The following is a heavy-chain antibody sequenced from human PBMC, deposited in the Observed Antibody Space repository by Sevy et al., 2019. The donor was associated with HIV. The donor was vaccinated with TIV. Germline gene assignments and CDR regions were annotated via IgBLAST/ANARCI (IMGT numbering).Heavy chain of an antibody. D-gene: IGHD4-4*01. CDR1: GFTFSSYW. Sequence: GGSLRLSCAASGFTFSSYWMSWVRQAPGKGLEWVANIKQDGSEKYYVDSVKGRFTISRDNAKNSLYLQMNSLRAEDTAVYYCARDNYSNYVDYYYYYGMDVWGQGTTVTVSS. J-gene: IGHJ6*02. CDR3: ARDNYSNYVDYYYYYGMDV. CDR2: IKQDGSEK. V-gene: IGHV3-7*01.